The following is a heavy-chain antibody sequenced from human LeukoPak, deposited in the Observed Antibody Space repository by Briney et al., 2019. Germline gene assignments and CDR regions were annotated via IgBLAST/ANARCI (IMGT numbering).Heavy chain of an antibody. D-gene: IGHD6-6*01. CDR2: IHYTGRT. Sequence: PLETLSLTCTVSGGSNYWSWIRQPPGKGLEWIAYIHYTGRTNYNPSLNSRATISIDTSNNQLSLKVNSVTAADMAVYFCSRRSWQLVQAYYYYYYDVWGKGTTVTVSS. V-gene: IGHV4-59*12. CDR3: SRRSWQLVQAYYYYYYDV. J-gene: IGHJ6*03. CDR1: GGSNY.